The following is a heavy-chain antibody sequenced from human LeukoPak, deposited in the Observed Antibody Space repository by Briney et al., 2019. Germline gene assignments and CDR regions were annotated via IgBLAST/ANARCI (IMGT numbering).Heavy chain of an antibody. J-gene: IGHJ4*02. CDR3: AREVCIGGSCSVFDY. V-gene: IGHV3-66*01. D-gene: IGHD2-15*01. Sequence: PGGSLRLSCAASGFTVSSNYMSWVRQAPGKGLEWVSVIYSGGSTYYADSVKGRFTISRDNAKNTLSLQMNSLRTEDTAVYYCAREVCIGGSCSVFDYWGQGTLVTVSS. CDR1: GFTVSSNY. CDR2: IYSGGST.